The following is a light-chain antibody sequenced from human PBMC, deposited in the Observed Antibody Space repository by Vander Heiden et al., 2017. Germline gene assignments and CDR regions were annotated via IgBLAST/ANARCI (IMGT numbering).Light chain of an antibody. Sequence: DIQMTQSPSSLSASIGDRVTITCRASQGIQNDLGWYQQKPGKAPKRLIYAASRLESGFPTRVGGSQSGTEFTLTISSLQPEDFATYYCHQHYSYPQTFGQGTKVEI. J-gene: IGKJ1*01. CDR1: QGIQND. CDR2: AAS. CDR3: HQHYSYPQT. V-gene: IGKV1-17*01.